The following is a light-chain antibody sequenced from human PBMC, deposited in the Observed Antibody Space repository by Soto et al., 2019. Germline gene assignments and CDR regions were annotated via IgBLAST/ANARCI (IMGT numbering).Light chain of an antibody. J-gene: IGKJ1*01. V-gene: IGKV3-20*01. CDR1: QSISSSY. CDR2: GAS. Sequence: EIVLTQSPGTLSLSPGERATLSCRASQSISSSYLAWYQQKPGQAPRLLIYGASNRATGIPDRFSGSGSGTDFTLTIIRLEPEDFAVYYCQQYGISPLTFGQGTKVEIK. CDR3: QQYGISPLT.